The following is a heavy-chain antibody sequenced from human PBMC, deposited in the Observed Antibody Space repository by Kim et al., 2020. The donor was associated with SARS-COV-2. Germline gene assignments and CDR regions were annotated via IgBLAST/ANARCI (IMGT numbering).Heavy chain of an antibody. V-gene: IGHV4-59*01. Sequence: SETLSLTCSISGGPIRSYYWTWIRQSPGKKLEWIGYVYHTGNTNYNPSLRGRVTISLETSKRQFSLTLTSVTAADTAVYYCASTGVGAVGWFDPWGQGTLVSVSS. CDR3: ASTGVGAVGWFDP. J-gene: IGHJ5*02. CDR1: GGPIRSYY. D-gene: IGHD1-26*01. CDR2: VYHTGNT.